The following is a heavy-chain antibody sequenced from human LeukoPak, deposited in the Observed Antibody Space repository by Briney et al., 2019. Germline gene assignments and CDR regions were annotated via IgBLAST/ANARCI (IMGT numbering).Heavy chain of an antibody. V-gene: IGHV1-18*01. CDR1: GYTFTSYG. D-gene: IGHD3-3*01. CDR3: ARDRSVTIFGVVIPVGYYYYGMDV. CDR2: ISAYNGNT. Sequence: ASVKVSCKASGYTFTSYGISWVRQAPGQGLEWMGWISAYNGNTNYAQKLQGRVTMTTDTSTSTAYMELRSLRSDDTAVYCCARDRSVTIFGVVIPVGYYYYGMDVWGQGTTVTVSS. J-gene: IGHJ6*02.